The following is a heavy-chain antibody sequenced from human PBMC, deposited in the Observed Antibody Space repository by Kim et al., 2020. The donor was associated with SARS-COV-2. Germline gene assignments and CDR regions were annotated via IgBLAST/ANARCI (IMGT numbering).Heavy chain of an antibody. J-gene: IGHJ5*02. D-gene: IGHD4-17*01. CDR1: GDSVSSGSYH. CDR2: AYYSGIT. CDR3: ARAQWPVTTFSNWFDP. Sequence: SETLSLTCTVSGDSVSSGSYHWTWIRQPPGKGLEWIGCAYYSGITNNNPSLKSRVTISVDTSKNQFSLKLSSVTAADTAVYYCARAQWPVTTFSNWFDPWGQGTLVTVSS. V-gene: IGHV4-61*01.